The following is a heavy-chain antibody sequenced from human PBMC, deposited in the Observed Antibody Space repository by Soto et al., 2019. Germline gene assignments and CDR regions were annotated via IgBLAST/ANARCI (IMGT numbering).Heavy chain of an antibody. J-gene: IGHJ4*02. D-gene: IGHD2-15*01. CDR2: INHSGST. V-gene: IGHV4-34*01. CDR1: GGSFSGYY. Sequence: PSETLSLTCAVYGGSFSGYYRSWIRQPPGKGLEWIGEINHSGSTNYNPSLKSRVTISVGTSKNQFSLKLSSVTAADTAVYYCARPGYGGNRGGFDYWGQGTLVTVSS. CDR3: ARPGYGGNRGGFDY.